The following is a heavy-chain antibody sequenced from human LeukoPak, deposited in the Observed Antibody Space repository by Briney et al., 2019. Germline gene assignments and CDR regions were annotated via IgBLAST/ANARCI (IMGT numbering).Heavy chain of an antibody. CDR3: AAGTYSYDQYPWDY. CDR1: GFTFSNFA. CDR2: ISYDGSNE. D-gene: IGHD3-22*01. J-gene: IGHJ4*02. V-gene: IGHV3-30-3*01. Sequence: PGRSLRLSCSASGFTFSNFAMHWVRQAPGKGLAWVAVISYDGSNEYYADSVKGRFTISRDNSKNTLYLQMNSLRAEDTAVYYCAAGTYSYDQYPWDYWGQGTLVTVSS.